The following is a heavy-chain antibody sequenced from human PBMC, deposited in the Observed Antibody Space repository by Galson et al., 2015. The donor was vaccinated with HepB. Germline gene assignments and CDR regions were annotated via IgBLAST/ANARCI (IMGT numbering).Heavy chain of an antibody. Sequence: SLRLSCAASGFTFSDYYMSWIRQAPGKGLEWISYINSRSTYTNYADSVKGRFTISRDNAKSSLYLQMNGLRAEETAVYFCARGSSSLNNDAFDIWGQGTMVTASS. CDR1: GFTFSDYY. J-gene: IGHJ3*02. V-gene: IGHV3-11*06. D-gene: IGHD6-13*01. CDR2: INSRSTYT. CDR3: ARGSSSLNNDAFDI.